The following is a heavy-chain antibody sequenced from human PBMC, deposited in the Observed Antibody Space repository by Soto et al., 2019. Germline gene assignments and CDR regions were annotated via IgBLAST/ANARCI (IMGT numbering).Heavy chain of an antibody. D-gene: IGHD2-15*01. Sequence: SVKVSCKASGGTFSSYAISLVRQAPGQGLEWMGGIIPIFGTANYAQKFQGRVTITADESTSTAYMELSSLRSEDTAVYYCARDPPHIVGANNWFAPWVQGTLVTVSS. V-gene: IGHV1-69*13. CDR1: GGTFSSYA. CDR3: ARDPPHIVGANNWFAP. CDR2: IIPIFGTA. J-gene: IGHJ5*02.